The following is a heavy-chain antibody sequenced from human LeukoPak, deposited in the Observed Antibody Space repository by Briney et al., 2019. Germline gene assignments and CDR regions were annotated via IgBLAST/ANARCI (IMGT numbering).Heavy chain of an antibody. V-gene: IGHV4-59*08. J-gene: IGHJ5*02. CDR3: ARQDRLLISFDP. CDR1: GGSISSYY. Sequence: SETLSLTCTVSGGSISSYYWSWIRQPPGKGLEWIGYIYYSGSTNYNPSLKSRVTISVDTSKNQFSLKLSSVTAADTAVYYCARQDRLLISFDPWGQGTLVTVSS. D-gene: IGHD6-25*01. CDR2: IYYSGST.